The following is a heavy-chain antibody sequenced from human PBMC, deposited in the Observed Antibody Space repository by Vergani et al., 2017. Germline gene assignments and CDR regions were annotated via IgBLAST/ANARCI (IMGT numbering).Heavy chain of an antibody. D-gene: IGHD3-3*01. CDR3: ARGDNVLRFLEWLPFDY. CDR2: INSDGSST. Sequence: VQLVESGGGLVKPGGSLRLSCAASGFTFSDYYMSWIRQAPGKGLEWVSRINSDGSSTSYADSVKGRFTISRDNAKNTLYLQMNSLRAEDTAVYYCARGDNVLRFLEWLPFDYWGQGTLVTVSS. J-gene: IGHJ4*02. CDR1: GFTFSDYY. V-gene: IGHV3-74*02.